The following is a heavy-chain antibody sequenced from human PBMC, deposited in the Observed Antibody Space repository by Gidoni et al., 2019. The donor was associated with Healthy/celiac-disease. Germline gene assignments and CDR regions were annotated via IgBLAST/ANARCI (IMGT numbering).Heavy chain of an antibody. CDR1: GCTCSSYA. CDR3: AKNRDFWSGYNWFDP. D-gene: IGHD3-3*01. J-gene: IGHJ5*02. CDR2: ISGSGGST. Sequence: EVQLLESGGGLVQPGGSLRLSCAASGCTCSSYAMSWVRQAPGKGLEWVSAISGSGGSTYYADSVKGRFTISRDNSKNTLYLQMNSLRAEDTAVYYCAKNRDFWSGYNWFDPWGQGTLVTVSS. V-gene: IGHV3-23*01.